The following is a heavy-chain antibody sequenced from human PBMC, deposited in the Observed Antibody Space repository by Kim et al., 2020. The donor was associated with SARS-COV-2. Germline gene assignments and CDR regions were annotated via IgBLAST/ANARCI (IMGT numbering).Heavy chain of an antibody. CDR3: ARDLPTPKYFYYYGMDV. Sequence: GRFTIPRDNAKNSLYLQMNSLRDEDTAVYYCARDLPTPKYFYYYGMDVWGQGTTVTASS. V-gene: IGHV3-48*02. J-gene: IGHJ6*02.